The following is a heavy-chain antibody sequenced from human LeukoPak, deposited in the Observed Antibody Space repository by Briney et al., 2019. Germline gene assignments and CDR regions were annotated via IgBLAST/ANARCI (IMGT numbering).Heavy chain of an antibody. D-gene: IGHD2-2*01. CDR3: AKGDCSSTSCYAPADY. CDR1: GFTFRSYA. V-gene: IGHV3-23*01. Sequence: GGSLRLSCAASGFTFRSYAMSWVRQAPGKGLEWVSAISGNGGGTYYADSVKGRFTISRGNSKNTLYLQMNSLRAEDTAVYYCAKGDCSSTSCYAPADYWGQGTLATVSS. J-gene: IGHJ4*02. CDR2: ISGNGGGT.